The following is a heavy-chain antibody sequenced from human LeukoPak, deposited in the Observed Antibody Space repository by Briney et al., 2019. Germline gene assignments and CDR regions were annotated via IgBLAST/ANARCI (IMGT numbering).Heavy chain of an antibody. D-gene: IGHD3-10*01. CDR2: INHSGST. Sequence: GSLRLACAASGFAFSDSWMTWIRQPPGKGLEWIGEINHSGSTNYNPSLKSRVTISVDTSKNQFSLKLSSVTAADTAVYHCARGGAAIENWGQGTLVTASS. J-gene: IGHJ4*02. CDR1: GFAFSDSW. V-gene: IGHV4-34*01. CDR3: ARGGAAIEN.